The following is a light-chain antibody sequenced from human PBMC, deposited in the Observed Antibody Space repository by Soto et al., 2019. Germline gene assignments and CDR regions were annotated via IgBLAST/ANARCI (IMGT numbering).Light chain of an antibody. CDR1: SIDVGGYNY. CDR3: SSYTSSSTLYV. J-gene: IGLJ1*01. Sequence: QSVLTQPASVSGSPGQSIAISCTGSSIDVGGYNYVSWYQQHPGKAPKLMIYDVASRPSGVSDRFSGSKSGNTASLTISGLQAEDEADYYCSSYTSSSTLYVFVTGTKVTVL. V-gene: IGLV2-14*03. CDR2: DVA.